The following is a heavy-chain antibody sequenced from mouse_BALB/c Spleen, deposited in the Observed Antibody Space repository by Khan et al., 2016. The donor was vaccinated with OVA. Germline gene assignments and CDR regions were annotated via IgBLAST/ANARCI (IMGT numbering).Heavy chain of an antibody. J-gene: IGHJ4*01. CDR3: ARRTTGYTIDY. Sequence: QVQLQQSGAELARPGASVRMSCKASGYTFTSNTMHWVKQRPGQGLEWIGYINPRSGYTNYNQNFKDKATLTGDKSSSTAYMQLSSLTSEDSAVYYCARRTTGYTIDYWGQGTSVTVSS. CDR1: GYTFTSNT. V-gene: IGHV1-4*01. D-gene: IGHD2-14*01. CDR2: INPRSGYT.